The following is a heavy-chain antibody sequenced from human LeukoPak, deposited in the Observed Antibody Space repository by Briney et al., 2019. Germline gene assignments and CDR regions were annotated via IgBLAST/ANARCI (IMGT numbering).Heavy chain of an antibody. CDR2: INHSGST. CDR3: ARFRYSGYDP. Sequence: PSETLSLTCAVYGGSFSGYYWSWIRQPPGKGLEWIGEINHSGSTNYNPSLKSRVTISVDTSKNQFSLKLSSVIAADTAVYYCARFRYSGYDPWGQGTLVTVSS. D-gene: IGHD5-12*01. CDR1: GGSFSGYY. V-gene: IGHV4-34*01. J-gene: IGHJ5*02.